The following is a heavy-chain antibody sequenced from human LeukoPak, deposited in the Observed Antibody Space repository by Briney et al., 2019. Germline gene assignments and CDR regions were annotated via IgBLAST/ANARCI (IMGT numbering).Heavy chain of an antibody. D-gene: IGHD6-19*01. V-gene: IGHV3-74*03. CDR3: TRAGYSSGFDS. CDR1: GFTFSGYW. Sequence: GGSLRLSCAASGFTFSGYWMHWVRQAPGKGLVWVSRINSDGYSITYADSVKGRFTISRDNAKNTLFLQMNSLIAEDTAVYFCTRAGYSSGFDSWGQGTLVTVSS. J-gene: IGHJ5*01. CDR2: INSDGYSI.